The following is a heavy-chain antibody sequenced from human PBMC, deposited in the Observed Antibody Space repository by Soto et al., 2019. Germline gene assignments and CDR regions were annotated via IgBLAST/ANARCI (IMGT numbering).Heavy chain of an antibody. Sequence: EVQLLESGGGLVQPGGSLRLSCAASGFTFSSYAMSWVRQAPGKGLEWVSAISGSGGSTYYADSVKGRFTISRDNTKNTLYLQMNSLRAEDTAVYYCAKDRNYYDSSRYFDYWGQGTLVTVSS. D-gene: IGHD3-22*01. V-gene: IGHV3-23*01. CDR3: AKDRNYYDSSRYFDY. CDR1: GFTFSSYA. CDR2: ISGSGGST. J-gene: IGHJ4*02.